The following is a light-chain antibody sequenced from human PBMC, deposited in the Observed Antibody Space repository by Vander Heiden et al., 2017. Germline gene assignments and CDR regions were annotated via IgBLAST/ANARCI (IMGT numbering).Light chain of an antibody. CDR1: QSVSSY. V-gene: IGKV3-11*01. CDR3: QQRRA. CDR2: DAS. Sequence: EIVLTQPPATLSVSPGERATLSCRASQSVSSYLAWYQQKPGQAPRLLIYDASNRATGIPARFSGSGSGTDFTLTISSLEPEDFAVYYCQQRRAFGQGTRLEIK. J-gene: IGKJ5*01.